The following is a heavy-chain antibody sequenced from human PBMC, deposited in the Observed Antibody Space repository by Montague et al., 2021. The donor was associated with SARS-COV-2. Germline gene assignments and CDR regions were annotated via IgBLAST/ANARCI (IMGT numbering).Heavy chain of an antibody. CDR2: IYYSGST. D-gene: IGHD3-3*01. CDR3: ARHSPFTIFGVVTTPGWFDP. Sequence: SETLSLTCTVSGGSISSSSHYWGWIRQPPGKGLEWIGSIYYSGSTYYNPSLKSRVTISVDASKNQFSLKLSSVTAADTAVYYCARHSPFTIFGVVTTPGWFDPWGQGTLVTVSS. V-gene: IGHV4-39*01. CDR1: GGSISSSSHY. J-gene: IGHJ5*02.